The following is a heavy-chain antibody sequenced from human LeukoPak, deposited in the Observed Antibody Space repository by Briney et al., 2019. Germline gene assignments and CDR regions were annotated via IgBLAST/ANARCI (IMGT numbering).Heavy chain of an antibody. Sequence: NPSETLSLTCTVSGGSITSGSYYWSWIRQHPGKGLEWIGYISYSASTYYNPSLKSRVTISVDTSKNHFTLKLSSVTVADTAVYYCARGVLIWGQGTLVTVSP. CDR2: ISYSAST. V-gene: IGHV4-31*03. CDR1: GGSITSGSYY. D-gene: IGHD3-16*01. CDR3: ARGVLI. J-gene: IGHJ4*02.